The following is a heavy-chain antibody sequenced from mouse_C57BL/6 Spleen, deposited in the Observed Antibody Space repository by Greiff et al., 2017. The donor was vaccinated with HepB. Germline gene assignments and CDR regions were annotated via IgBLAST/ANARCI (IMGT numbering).Heavy chain of an antibody. V-gene: IGHV1-64*01. CDR1: GYTFTSYW. D-gene: IGHD2-5*01. CDR3: AREGAYYSNFLFAY. CDR2: IHPNSGST. J-gene: IGHJ3*01. Sequence: VQLQQSGAELVKPGASVKLSCKASGYTFTSYWMHWVKQRPGQGLEWIGMIHPNSGSTNYNEKFKSKATLTVDKSSSTAYMQLSSLTSEDSAVYYCAREGAYYSNFLFAYWGQGTLVTVSA.